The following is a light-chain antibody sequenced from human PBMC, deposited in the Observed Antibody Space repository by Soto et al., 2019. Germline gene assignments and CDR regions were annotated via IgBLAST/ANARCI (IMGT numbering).Light chain of an antibody. Sequence: AIRMTQSPSSLSASTGDRVTITCRASQGISSYLAWYQQKPGKAPKLLIYAASTLQSGVPSRFSGSGSGRDFTLTIGCLQSEDFAIYCCQQYYSYPWTFGQGTKVGIK. CDR2: AAS. J-gene: IGKJ1*01. V-gene: IGKV1-8*01. CDR1: QGISSY. CDR3: QQYYSYPWT.